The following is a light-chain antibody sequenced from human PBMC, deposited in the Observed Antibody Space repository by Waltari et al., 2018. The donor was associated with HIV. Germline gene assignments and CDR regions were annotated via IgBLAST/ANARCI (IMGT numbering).Light chain of an antibody. J-gene: IGLJ7*01. CDR1: RSDVGGYNY. Sequence: QSALTQPASVSGSPGQSITISCTGTRSDVGGYNYVSWYQQHQGKAPKLIIYDVTDRPSGFSNRFSGSKSGNTASLTISGLQAEDEADYYCVSYTSTIPLGAVFGGGTQLTVL. CDR2: DVT. CDR3: VSYTSTIPLGAV. V-gene: IGLV2-14*03.